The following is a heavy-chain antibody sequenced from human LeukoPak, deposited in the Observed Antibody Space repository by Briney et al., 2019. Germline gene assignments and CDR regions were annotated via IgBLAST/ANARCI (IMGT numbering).Heavy chain of an antibody. D-gene: IGHD2-2*01. CDR2: IYYSGST. V-gene: IGHV4-59*01. Sequence: SETLSLTCTVSGGSISSYYWSWIRQPPGKGLEWIGYIYYSGSTNYNPSLKSRVTISVDTSKNHFSLKLSSVTAADTAVYYCARHSPDIVVVPAPKAFDYWGQGTLVTVSS. CDR3: ARHSPDIVVVPAPKAFDY. CDR1: GGSISSYY. J-gene: IGHJ4*02.